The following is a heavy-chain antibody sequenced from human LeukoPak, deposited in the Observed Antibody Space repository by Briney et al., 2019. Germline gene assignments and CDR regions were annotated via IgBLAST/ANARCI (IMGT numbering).Heavy chain of an antibody. D-gene: IGHD6-6*01. J-gene: IGHJ4*02. CDR2: INPNSGGT. V-gene: IGHV1-2*02. Sequence: ASVKVSCKPSGYTFTGYYMHWVRQAPGQGLEWMGWINPNSGGTNYAQKFQGRVTMTRDTSISTAYMELIRLRSADTAVYYCARVGRAFTARSSFFDYWGQGTLVTVSS. CDR3: ARVGRAFTARSSFFDY. CDR1: GYTFTGYY.